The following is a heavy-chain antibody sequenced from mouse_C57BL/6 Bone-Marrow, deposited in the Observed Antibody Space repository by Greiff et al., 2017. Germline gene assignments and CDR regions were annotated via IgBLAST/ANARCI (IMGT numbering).Heavy chain of an antibody. CDR3: ARRGSNYVYFDV. Sequence: VKLMESGAELARPGASVKLSCKASGYTFTSYGISWVKQRTGQGLEWIGEIYPRSGNTYYNEKFKGKATLTADKSSSTAYMELRSLTSEDSAVYFCARRGSNYVYFDVWGTGTTVTVSS. CDR1: GYTFTSYG. V-gene: IGHV1-81*01. CDR2: IYPRSGNT. D-gene: IGHD2-5*01. J-gene: IGHJ1*03.